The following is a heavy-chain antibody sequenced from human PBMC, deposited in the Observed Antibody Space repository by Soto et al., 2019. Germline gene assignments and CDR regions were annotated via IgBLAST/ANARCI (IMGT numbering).Heavy chain of an antibody. V-gene: IGHV1-69*13. CDR1: GGTFSSYA. Sequence: SVKVSCKASGGTFSSYAISWVRQSPGQGLEWMGGIIPIFGTANYAQKFQGRVTITADESTSTAYMELSSLRSEDTAVYYCARDRVILVPAAMTGTHWFDPWGQGTLVTVS. J-gene: IGHJ5*02. CDR2: IIPIFGTA. CDR3: ARDRVILVPAAMTGTHWFDP. D-gene: IGHD2-2*01.